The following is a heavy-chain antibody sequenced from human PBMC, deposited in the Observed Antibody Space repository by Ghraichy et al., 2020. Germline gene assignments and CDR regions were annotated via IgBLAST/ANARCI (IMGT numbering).Heavy chain of an antibody. V-gene: IGHV1-18*01. Sequence: ASVKVSCKASGYTFTSYGISWVRQAPGQGLEWMGWISAYNGNTNYAQKLQGRVTMTTDTSTSTAYMELRSLRSDDTAVYYCARSGRYGSSTSCYPRDYYYYGMDVWGQGTTVTVSS. CDR2: ISAYNGNT. CDR3: ARSGRYGSSTSCYPRDYYYYGMDV. D-gene: IGHD2-2*01. CDR1: GYTFTSYG. J-gene: IGHJ6*02.